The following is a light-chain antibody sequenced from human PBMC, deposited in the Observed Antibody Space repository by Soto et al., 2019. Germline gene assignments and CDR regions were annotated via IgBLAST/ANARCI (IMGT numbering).Light chain of an antibody. Sequence: EIVMTQSPATLSVSPGERATLSCGTSQSVSSNLAWYQQKPGQAPRLLIYGASTRATGIPARFSGSGSGIEFTLSISSLQSEDFAVYYCQHYHNWPRTFGQGTKVEIK. V-gene: IGKV3-15*01. CDR1: QSVSSN. CDR3: QHYHNWPRT. CDR2: GAS. J-gene: IGKJ1*01.